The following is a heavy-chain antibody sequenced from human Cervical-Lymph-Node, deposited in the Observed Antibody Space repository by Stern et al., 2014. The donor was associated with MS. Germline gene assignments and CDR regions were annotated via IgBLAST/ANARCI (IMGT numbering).Heavy chain of an antibody. CDR1: GGSIRSAGYY. J-gene: IGHJ4*02. D-gene: IGHD3-22*01. V-gene: IGHV4-31*03. Sequence: VQLVESGPGLVKPSQTLSLTCTVSGGSIRSAGYYWYWIRQHPGKGLEWIGYIYYSGITYYNPPLKSRLTISRDTSKNQFSLNLSSVTAADTAVYYCARSRGYRIDIFDYWGQGTLVTVSS. CDR2: IYYSGIT. CDR3: ARSRGYRIDIFDY.